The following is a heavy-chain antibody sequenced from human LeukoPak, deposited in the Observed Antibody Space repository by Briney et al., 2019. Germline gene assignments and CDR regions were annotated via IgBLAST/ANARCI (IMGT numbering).Heavy chain of an antibody. D-gene: IGHD4-17*01. V-gene: IGHV1-18*01. Sequence: ASVKVSCKASGYTFTSYGISWVRQAPGQGLEWMGWISAYNGNTNYAQKLQGRVTMTTDKSTSTAYMELSSLRSEDTAVYYCARDFGGYGDYPSVWGQGTLVTVSS. CDR1: GYTFTSYG. J-gene: IGHJ4*02. CDR2: ISAYNGNT. CDR3: ARDFGGYGDYPSV.